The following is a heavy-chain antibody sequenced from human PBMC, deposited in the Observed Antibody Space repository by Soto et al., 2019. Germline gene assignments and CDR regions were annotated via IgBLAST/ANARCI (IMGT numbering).Heavy chain of an antibody. CDR3: AREASGLDP. CDR1: GGSISSSSYY. V-gene: IGHV4-39*02. D-gene: IGHD3-10*01. J-gene: IGHJ5*02. Sequence: PSETLSLTCTVSGGSISSSSYYWGWIRQPPGKGLEWIGSIYYSGSTYYNPSLKSRVTISVDTSKNQFSLKLSSVTAADTAVYYCAREASGLDPWGQGTQVTVSS. CDR2: IYYSGST.